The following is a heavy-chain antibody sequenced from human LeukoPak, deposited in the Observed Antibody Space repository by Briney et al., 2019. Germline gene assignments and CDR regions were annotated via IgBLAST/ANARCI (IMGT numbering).Heavy chain of an antibody. J-gene: IGHJ4*02. Sequence: ASVKVSCKASGYTFTSYGISWVRQAPGQGLEWMGWISAYNGNTNYAQKLQGRVTMTTDTSTSTAYMELRSLRSDDTAVYYCAAGNYYDNSGYYHLGYFDYWGQGTLVTVSS. CDR2: ISAYNGNT. CDR3: AAGNYYDNSGYYHLGYFDY. V-gene: IGHV1-18*01. CDR1: GYTFTSYG. D-gene: IGHD3-22*01.